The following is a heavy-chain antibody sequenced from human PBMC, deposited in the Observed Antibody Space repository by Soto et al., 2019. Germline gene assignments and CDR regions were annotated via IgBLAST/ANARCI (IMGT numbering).Heavy chain of an antibody. D-gene: IGHD3-22*01. V-gene: IGHV4-59*08. CDR1: GDSLSTYY. CDR3: ARLGGYYQAFDS. Sequence: SETLSLTCSASGDSLSTYYWTWIRQPPGKGLVWIVYFFYTGTTTYNPSLRIRFDIFIYASKSQFSLDLRSVTAAYTAVYYCARLGGYYQAFDSWGHGALVTVSS. CDR2: FFYTGTT. J-gene: IGHJ4*01.